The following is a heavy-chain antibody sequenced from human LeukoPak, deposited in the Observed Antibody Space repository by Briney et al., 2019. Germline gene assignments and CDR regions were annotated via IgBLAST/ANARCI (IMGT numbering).Heavy chain of an antibody. CDR1: GFTVSSNY. D-gene: IGHD3-10*01. CDR2: IYSGGST. CDR3: ARDSGFYYGSGSYDAFDI. J-gene: IGHJ3*02. V-gene: IGHV3-53*01. Sequence: SGVSLRLSCAASGFTVSSNYMSWVRQAPGKGLEWVSVIYSGGSTYYADSVKGRFTISRDNSKNTLYLQMNSLRAEDTAVYYCARDSGFYYGSGSYDAFDIWGQGTMVTVSS.